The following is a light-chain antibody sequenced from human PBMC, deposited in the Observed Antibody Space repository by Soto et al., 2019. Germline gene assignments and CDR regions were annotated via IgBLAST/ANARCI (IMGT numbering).Light chain of an antibody. CDR2: SAS. Sequence: DIQMTQSPSSLSASVGDSVTITCRASQNIFTSLNWLQQKRGRAPKVLISSASTLQSGVPSRFSGSGSGTDFTLTIGSLQPDDYAPYYCQQNYSPFVSFGGGTTVEI. J-gene: IGKJ4*01. V-gene: IGKV1-39*01. CDR3: QQNYSPFVS. CDR1: QNIFTS.